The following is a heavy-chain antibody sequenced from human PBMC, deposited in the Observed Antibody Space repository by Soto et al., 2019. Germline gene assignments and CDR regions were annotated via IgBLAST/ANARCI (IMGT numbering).Heavy chain of an antibody. J-gene: IGHJ4*02. V-gene: IGHV4-30-2*01. CDR2: VYHSGNP. CDR3: ARLDLVTRIFDY. Sequence: QLQLQESGSGLVKPSQTLSLTCAVSGGSISSGGYSWSWLRQPPGKGLEWNGYVYHSGNPYYTPSLKGRVTFALARSKNQFSLEWGSVTAADTAVYYCARLDLVTRIFDYWGQGTLVTVSS. D-gene: IGHD2-21*02. CDR1: GGSISSGGYS.